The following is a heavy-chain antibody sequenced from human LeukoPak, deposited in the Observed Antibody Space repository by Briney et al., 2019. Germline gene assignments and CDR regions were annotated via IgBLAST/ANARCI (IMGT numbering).Heavy chain of an antibody. J-gene: IGHJ4*02. Sequence: GGSLRLSCAASGFTFSSYAMSWVRQAPGKGLEWVSAISGSGGSTYYADSVKGRFTISGDNSKNTLYLQMNSLRAEDTAVYYCATLGMVRGNDYWGQGTLVTVSS. CDR1: GFTFSSYA. D-gene: IGHD3-10*01. CDR3: ATLGMVRGNDY. CDR2: ISGSGGST. V-gene: IGHV3-23*01.